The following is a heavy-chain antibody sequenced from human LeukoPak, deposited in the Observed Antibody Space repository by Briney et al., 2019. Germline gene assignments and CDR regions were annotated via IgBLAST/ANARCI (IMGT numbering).Heavy chain of an antibody. Sequence: SETLSLTCTVSGYSISSGYYWGWIRQPPGKGLEWIGYIYYSGSTNYNPSLKSRVTISVDTSKNQFSLKLSSVTAADTAVYYCARGALYSSSWYYYFDYWGQGTLVTVSS. J-gene: IGHJ4*02. CDR1: GYSISSGYY. CDR2: IYYSGST. V-gene: IGHV4-61*01. CDR3: ARGALYSSSWYYYFDY. D-gene: IGHD6-13*01.